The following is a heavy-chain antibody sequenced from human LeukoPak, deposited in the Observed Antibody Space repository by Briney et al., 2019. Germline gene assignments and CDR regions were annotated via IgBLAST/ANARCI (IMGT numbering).Heavy chain of an antibody. J-gene: IGHJ4*02. Sequence: SETLSLTCTVSGGSISSSSYYWSWIRQPPGKGLEWIGYIYHSGSTYYNPSLKSRVTISVDRSKNQFSLKLSSVTAADTAVYYCAREALRGVTIENYWGQGTLVTVSS. CDR2: IYHSGST. V-gene: IGHV4-30-2*01. D-gene: IGHD3-10*01. CDR3: AREALRGVTIENY. CDR1: GGSISSSSYY.